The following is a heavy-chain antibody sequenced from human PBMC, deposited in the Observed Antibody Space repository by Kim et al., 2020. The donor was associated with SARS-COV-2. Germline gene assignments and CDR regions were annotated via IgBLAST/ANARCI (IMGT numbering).Heavy chain of an antibody. J-gene: IGHJ5*02. CDR3: ARASQRVWGFDP. CDR1: GFTVSSNY. Sequence: GGSLRLSCAASGFTVSSNYMSWVRQAPGKGLEWVSVIYSGGSTYYADSVKGRFTISRDNSKNTLYLQMNSLRAEDTAVYYCARASQRVWGFDPWGQGTLVTVSS. D-gene: IGHD7-27*01. V-gene: IGHV3-66*02. CDR2: IYSGGST.